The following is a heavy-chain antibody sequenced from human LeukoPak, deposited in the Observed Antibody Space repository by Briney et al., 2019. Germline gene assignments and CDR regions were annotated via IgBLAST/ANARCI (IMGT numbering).Heavy chain of an antibody. J-gene: IGHJ4*02. V-gene: IGHV4-61*01. CDR1: GGSISSSSYY. CDR3: ARVRYCSSTSCSYLDY. D-gene: IGHD2-2*01. CDR2: IYYSGST. Sequence: SETLSLTCTVSGGSISSSSYYWSWIRQPPGKGLEWIGYIYYSGSTNYNPSLKSRVTISVDTSKNQFSLKLSSVTAADTAVYYCARVRYCSSTSCSYLDYWGQGTLVTVSS.